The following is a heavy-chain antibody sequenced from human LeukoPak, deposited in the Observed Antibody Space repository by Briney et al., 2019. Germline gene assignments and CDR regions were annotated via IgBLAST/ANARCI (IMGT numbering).Heavy chain of an antibody. CDR2: IYYSGST. Sequence: SETLSLTCTVSGGSFRSGSYYWGWLRQPPGRGLEGIGYIYYSGSTNYNPALKSRVTISVDTSKNQFSLKLSSVTAADTAVYYSARVAGGYYYYYGMDVWGKGTTVTVSS. CDR3: ARVAGGYYYYYGMDV. D-gene: IGHD6-13*01. CDR1: GGSFRSGSYY. J-gene: IGHJ6*04. V-gene: IGHV4-61*01.